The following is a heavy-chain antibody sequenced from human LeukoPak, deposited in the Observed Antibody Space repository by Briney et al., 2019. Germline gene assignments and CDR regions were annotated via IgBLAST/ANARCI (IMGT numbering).Heavy chain of an antibody. CDR3: ARGRDSGSHTYYFDY. V-gene: IGHV1-2*02. CDR1: GYTFTGYY. J-gene: IGHJ4*02. CDR2: INPKSGGT. D-gene: IGHD1-26*01. Sequence: ASVKVSCKASGYTFTGYYIHWVRQAPGQGLEWMAWINPKSGGTKYTQKFQGTGTLTRDTSIDTVYMELSRLRSGDTALYYCARGRDSGSHTYYFDYWGQGTLVTVSS.